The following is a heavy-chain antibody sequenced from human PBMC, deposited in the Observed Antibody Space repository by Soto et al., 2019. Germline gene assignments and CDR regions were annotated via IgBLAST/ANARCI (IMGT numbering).Heavy chain of an antibody. Sequence: SETLSLTCTVSGGSVSSGSYYWSWIRQPPGKGLEWIGYIYYSGSTNYNPSLKSRVTISVDTSKNQFSLKLSSVTAADTAVYYCARVRVAVAGTPGENYYYGMDVWGQGTTVTSP. CDR1: GGSVSSGSYY. D-gene: IGHD6-19*01. V-gene: IGHV4-61*01. CDR3: ARVRVAVAGTPGENYYYGMDV. CDR2: IYYSGST. J-gene: IGHJ6*02.